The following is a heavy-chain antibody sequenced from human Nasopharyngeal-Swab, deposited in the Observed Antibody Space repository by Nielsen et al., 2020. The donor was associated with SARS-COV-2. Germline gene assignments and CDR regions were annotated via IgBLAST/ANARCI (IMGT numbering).Heavy chain of an antibody. V-gene: IGHV3-30*03. CDR2: ISYDGSNK. CDR1: GFTFSSYG. CDR3: AREAIQEFDY. Sequence: GESLKISCAASGFTFSSYGMHWVRRAPGKGLEWVAVISYDGSNKYYADSVKGRFTISRDNSKNTLYLQMNSLRAEDTAVYYCAREAIQEFDYWGQGTLVTVSS. D-gene: IGHD5-18*01. J-gene: IGHJ4*02.